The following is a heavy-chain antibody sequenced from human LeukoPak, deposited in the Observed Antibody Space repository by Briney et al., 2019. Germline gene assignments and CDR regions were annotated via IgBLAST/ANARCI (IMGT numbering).Heavy chain of an antibody. CDR3: ASWPGGWYGEDS. V-gene: IGHV3-30-3*01. D-gene: IGHD6-19*01. J-gene: IGHJ4*02. Sequence: GRSLRLSCAASGFTFSSYAMHWVRQAPGKGLEWVAVISYDGSNKYYADSVKGRFTISRDNSKNTLYLQMNSLRAEDTAVYYCASWPGGWYGEDSWGQGTLVTVSS. CDR1: GFTFSSYA. CDR2: ISYDGSNK.